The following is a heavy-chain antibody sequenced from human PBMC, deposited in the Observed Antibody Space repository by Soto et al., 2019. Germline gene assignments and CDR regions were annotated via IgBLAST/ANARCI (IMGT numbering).Heavy chain of an antibody. J-gene: IGHJ6*02. CDR3: ARRPKGTTAGSWFPGWVYYGMDV. CDR1: GGSISSSSYY. CDR2: IYYSGST. Sequence: LSLTCTVSGGSISSSSYYWGWIRQPPGKGLEWIGSIYYSGSTYYNPSLKSRVTISVDTSKNQFSLKLSSVTAADTAVYYCARRPKGTTAGSWFPGWVYYGMDVWGQGTTVTVSS. V-gene: IGHV4-39*01. D-gene: IGHD6-13*01.